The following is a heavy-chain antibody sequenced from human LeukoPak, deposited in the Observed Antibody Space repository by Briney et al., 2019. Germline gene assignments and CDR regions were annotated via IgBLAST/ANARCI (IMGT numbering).Heavy chain of an antibody. CDR1: GGTFSSYA. CDR2: IIPIFGTA. V-gene: IGHV1-69*06. J-gene: IGHJ3*02. D-gene: IGHD6-19*01. CDR3: ARVGWGEQWPPSAGAFDI. Sequence: ASVKVSCKASGGTFSSYAISWVRQAPGQGLKWMGGIIPIFGTANYAQKFQGRVTITADKSTSTAYMELSSLRSEDTAVYYCARVGWGEQWPPSAGAFDIWGQGTMVTVSS.